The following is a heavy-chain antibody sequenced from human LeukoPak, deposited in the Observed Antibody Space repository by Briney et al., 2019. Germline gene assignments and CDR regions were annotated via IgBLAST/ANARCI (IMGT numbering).Heavy chain of an antibody. D-gene: IGHD2-21*01. CDR3: AKLQFRVGY. CDR1: GFTFSSYG. Sequence: GGSLRLSCAASGFTFSSYGMNWVRQAPGKGLEWVSGISGDAGRTYYADSVKGRFTIYRDNSKNTLYLQMNSLRAEDTAVYYCAKLQFRVGYWGQGTLVTVSS. J-gene: IGHJ4*02. V-gene: IGHV3-23*01. CDR2: ISGDAGRT.